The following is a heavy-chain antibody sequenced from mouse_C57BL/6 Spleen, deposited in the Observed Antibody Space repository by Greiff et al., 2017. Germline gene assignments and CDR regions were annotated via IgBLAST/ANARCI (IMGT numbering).Heavy chain of an antibody. Sequence: DVKLVESGGGLVKPGGSLKLSCAASGFTFSDYGMHWVRQAPEKGLEWVAYISSGSSTIYYADTVKGRFTISRDNAKNTLFLQMTSLRSEDTAMYYCARREEDYGSTDYWGQGTTLTVSS. V-gene: IGHV5-17*01. CDR1: GFTFSDYG. J-gene: IGHJ2*01. D-gene: IGHD1-1*01. CDR3: ARREEDYGSTDY. CDR2: ISSGSSTI.